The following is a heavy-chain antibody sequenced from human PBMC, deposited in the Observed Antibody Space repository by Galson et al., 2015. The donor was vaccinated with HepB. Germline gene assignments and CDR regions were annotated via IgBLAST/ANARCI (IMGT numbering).Heavy chain of an antibody. V-gene: IGHV2-5*02. CDR3: SHTTAPPVTSGYYYDYYGMDV. CDR1: GFSLTTGGVG. Sequence: PALVKPTQTLTLTCTFSGFSLTTGGVGVGWIRQPPGKALEWLAVIYWDDDKRYSPSLKSRLTITKDTSRNQVVLTMTNMDPVDTATYFCSHTTAPPVTSGYYYDYYGMDVWGQGTTVTVSS. J-gene: IGHJ6*02. D-gene: IGHD1-26*01. CDR2: IYWDDDK.